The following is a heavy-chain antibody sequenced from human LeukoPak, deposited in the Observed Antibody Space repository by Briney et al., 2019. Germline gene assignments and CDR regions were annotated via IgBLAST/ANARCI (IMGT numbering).Heavy chain of an antibody. V-gene: IGHV3-30-3*01. Sequence: PGGSLRLSCAVSGFTFSSYAMHWVRQAPGKGLEWVAVISYDGSNKYYADSVKGRFTISRDNSKNTLYLQMNSLRAEDTAVYYCARPGGTYSSSSEDWFDPWGQGTLVTVSS. CDR2: ISYDGSNK. J-gene: IGHJ5*02. CDR3: ARPGGTYSSSSEDWFDP. CDR1: GFTFSSYA. D-gene: IGHD6-6*01.